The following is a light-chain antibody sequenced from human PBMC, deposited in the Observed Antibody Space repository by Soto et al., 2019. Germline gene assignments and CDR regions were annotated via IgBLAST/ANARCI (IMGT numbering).Light chain of an antibody. V-gene: IGLV3-21*02. J-gene: IGLJ1*01. CDR3: PVLDRRSGHYV. CDR2: DDS. Sequence: SYELTQPPSVSVAPGQTARITCGGNNIGSKSVHWYQQKPGQAPVLVVYDDSDRPSGIPERFSGSNSGNTATLTISRVEGGDWAEHYWPVLDRRSGHYVFGTGTKLTVL. CDR1: NIGSKS.